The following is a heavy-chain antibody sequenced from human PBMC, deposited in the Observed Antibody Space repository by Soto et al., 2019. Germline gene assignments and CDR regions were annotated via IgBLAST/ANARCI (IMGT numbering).Heavy chain of an antibody. CDR3: AKEHDGSGYFHQYGMDV. J-gene: IGHJ6*02. D-gene: IGHD3-22*01. CDR2: ITGSGDSI. V-gene: IGHV3-23*01. Sequence: GGSLRLSCVASGLTLSNYVMTWVRQAPGEGLEWVSSITGSGDSINYADSVKGRFIISRDNSKNTLFLLMDSLRAEDTAVYYCAKEHDGSGYFHQYGMDVWGQGTTVTVSS. CDR1: GLTLSNYV.